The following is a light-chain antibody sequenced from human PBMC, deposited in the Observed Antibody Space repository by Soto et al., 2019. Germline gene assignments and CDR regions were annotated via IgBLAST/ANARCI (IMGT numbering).Light chain of an antibody. J-gene: IGKJ4*01. Sequence: EMVMTQSPATLSVSPGERATLSCRASQSVSSNLAWYQQKPGQAPRLLIYGASTRSTGIPARFSGSGSGTEFTLTISSLQSEDLAVYYCQQYNNWPLTFGGGTKVDIK. V-gene: IGKV3-15*01. CDR1: QSVSSN. CDR3: QQYNNWPLT. CDR2: GAS.